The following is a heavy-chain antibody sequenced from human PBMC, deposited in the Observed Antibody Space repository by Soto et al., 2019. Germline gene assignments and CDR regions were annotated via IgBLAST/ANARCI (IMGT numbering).Heavy chain of an antibody. Sequence: GGSLRLSCAASGFTFSSYAMSWVRQALGKGLEWVSAISGSGGSTYYADSVKGRFTISRDNSKNTLYLQMNSLRAEDTAVYYCAKTQSSITIFGVAQVPLDYRGQGTLVTVAS. J-gene: IGHJ4*02. CDR2: ISGSGGST. CDR1: GFTFSSYA. CDR3: AKTQSSITIFGVAQVPLDY. V-gene: IGHV3-23*01. D-gene: IGHD3-3*01.